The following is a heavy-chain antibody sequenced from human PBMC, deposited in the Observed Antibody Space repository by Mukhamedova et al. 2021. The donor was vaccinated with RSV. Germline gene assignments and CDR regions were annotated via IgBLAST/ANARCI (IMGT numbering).Heavy chain of an antibody. CDR2: HYNGDT. D-gene: IGHD6-19*01. V-gene: IGHV4-59*01. Sequence: HYNGDTNYSPSLKSRVTFSVDTSKNQFSLKLSSVTAADMAVYYCAREIGGSGHFDSWGQGTLVTVSS. CDR3: AREIGGSGHFDS. J-gene: IGHJ4*02.